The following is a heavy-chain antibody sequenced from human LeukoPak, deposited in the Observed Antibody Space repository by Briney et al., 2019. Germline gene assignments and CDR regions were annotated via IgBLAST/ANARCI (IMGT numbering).Heavy chain of an antibody. CDR2: ISYDGSNK. CDR1: GFTFSSYG. D-gene: IGHD5-18*01. V-gene: IGHV3-30*03. Sequence: GGSLRLSCAASGFTFSSYGMHWVRQAPGKGLEWVAVISYDGSNKYYADSVKGRFTISRDNSKNTLYLQMNSLRAEDTAVYYCARDAVDTANAVWGQGTTVTVSS. CDR3: ARDAVDTANAV. J-gene: IGHJ6*02.